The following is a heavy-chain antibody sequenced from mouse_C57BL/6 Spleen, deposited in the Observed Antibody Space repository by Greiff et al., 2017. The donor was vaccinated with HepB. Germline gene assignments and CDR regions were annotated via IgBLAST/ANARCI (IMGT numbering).Heavy chain of an antibody. V-gene: IGHV5-16*01. CDR3: ARDSGSSSDWYFDV. D-gene: IGHD1-1*01. CDR2: INYDGSST. CDR1: GFTFSDYY. Sequence: EVKLMESEGGLVQPGSSMKLSCTASGFTFSDYYMAWVRQVPEKGLEWVANINYDGSSTYYLDSLKSRFIISRDNAKNILYLQMSSLKSEDTATYYCARDSGSSSDWYFDVWGTGTTVTVSS. J-gene: IGHJ1*03.